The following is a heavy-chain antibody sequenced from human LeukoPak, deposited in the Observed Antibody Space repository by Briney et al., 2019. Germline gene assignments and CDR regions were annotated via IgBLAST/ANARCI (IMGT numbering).Heavy chain of an antibody. D-gene: IGHD6-6*01. CDR3: ASLAARTDDFDY. CDR2: INPNSGGT. Sequence: ASVKVSCEASGYTFTGYYMHWVRQAPGQGLEWMGWINPNSGGTNYAQKFQGRVTMTRDTSISAAYMELSRLRSDDTAVYYCASLAARTDDFDYWGQGTLVTVSS. J-gene: IGHJ4*02. V-gene: IGHV1-2*02. CDR1: GYTFTGYY.